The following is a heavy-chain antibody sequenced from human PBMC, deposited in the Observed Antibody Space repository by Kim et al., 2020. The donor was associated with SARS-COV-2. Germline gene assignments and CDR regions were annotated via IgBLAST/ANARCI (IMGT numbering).Heavy chain of an antibody. CDR1: GFTFSSYA. CDR3: ARDSARPQGDYYDSSGYYLGAFDI. D-gene: IGHD3-22*01. CDR2: ISYDGSNK. Sequence: GGSLRLSCAASGFTFSSYAMHWVRQAPGKGLEWVAVISYDGSNKYYADSVKGRFTISRDNSKNTLYLQMNSLRAEDTAVYYCARDSARPQGDYYDSSGYYLGAFDIWGQGTMVTVSS. V-gene: IGHV3-30-3*01. J-gene: IGHJ3*02.